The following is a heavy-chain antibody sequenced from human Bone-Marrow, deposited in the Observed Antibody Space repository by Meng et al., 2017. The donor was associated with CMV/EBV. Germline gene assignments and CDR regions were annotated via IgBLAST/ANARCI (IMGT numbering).Heavy chain of an antibody. V-gene: IGHV3-30*03. CDR2: ISFDGSKK. J-gene: IGHJ4*02. Sequence: GGSLRLSCAASGLTFNSYAMHWVRHAPGKGLEWVAVISFDGSKKFYSDSVKGRFTISRDNSKNTLYLQMNSLRAEDTAVYFCARDWGYKWLLNYFDHCGQGTLVTVSS. CDR3: ARDWGYKWLLNYFDH. CDR1: GLTFNSYA. D-gene: IGHD5-24*01.